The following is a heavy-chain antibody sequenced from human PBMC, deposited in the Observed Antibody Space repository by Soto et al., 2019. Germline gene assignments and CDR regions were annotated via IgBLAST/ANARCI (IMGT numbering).Heavy chain of an antibody. J-gene: IGHJ4*02. CDR3: ASTYGGNTFDY. D-gene: IGHD4-17*01. Sequence: SETLSLTCAVSGGSISSGGYSWSWIRQPPGKGLEWIGYIYHSGSTYYNPSLKSRVTISVDTSKNQFSLKLSSVTAADTAVYYCASTYGGNTFDYWGQGNLVTVSS. V-gene: IGHV4-30-2*02. CDR2: IYHSGST. CDR1: GGSISSGGYS.